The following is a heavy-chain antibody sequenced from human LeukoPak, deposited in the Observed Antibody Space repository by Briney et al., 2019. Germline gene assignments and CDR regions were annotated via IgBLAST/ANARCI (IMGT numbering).Heavy chain of an antibody. V-gene: IGHV4-59*01. D-gene: IGHD3-22*01. CDR2: IYYSGRT. J-gene: IGHJ4*02. CDR3: ARRVTSSGYYWFDF. Sequence: PSETLSLTRTVSGGSIRSYYWSWIRQPPGKGLEWNEYIYYSGRTNYNPSLKSRVTISVDTSKNQFSLKLSSVTAADTAVYYCARRVTSSGYYWFDFWGQGTLVTVSS. CDR1: GGSIRSYY.